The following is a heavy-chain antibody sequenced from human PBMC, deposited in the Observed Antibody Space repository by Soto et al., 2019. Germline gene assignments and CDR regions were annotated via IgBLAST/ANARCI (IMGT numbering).Heavy chain of an antibody. V-gene: IGHV3-33*01. J-gene: IGHJ6*02. CDR2: IWYDGSNK. CDR1: GFTFSSYG. CDR3: ARDQVAVAGKHYYYYGMDV. Sequence: QAGGSLRLSCAASGFTFSSYGMHWVRQAPGKGLEWVAVIWYDGSNKYYADSVKGRFTISRDNSKNTLYLQMNSLRAEDTAVYYCARDQVAVAGKHYYYYGMDVWGQGTTVTVS. D-gene: IGHD6-19*01.